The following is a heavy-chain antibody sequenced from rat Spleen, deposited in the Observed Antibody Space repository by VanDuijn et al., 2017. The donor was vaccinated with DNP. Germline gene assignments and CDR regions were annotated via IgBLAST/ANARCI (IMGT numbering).Heavy chain of an antibody. J-gene: IGHJ2*01. CDR3: AKGLQWSYVDY. D-gene: IGHD1-1*01. Sequence: QVQLKESGPGLVQPSQTLSLTCTVSGFSLTSYHVHWVRQPPGKGLEWMGRIQSGGSTDYNSALKSRLSISRDTSKSQVFLKRNSVQTEDTAVYFWAKGLQWSYVDYWGQGVIVTVSS. CDR2: IQSGGST. V-gene: IGHV2-27*01. CDR1: GFSLTSYH.